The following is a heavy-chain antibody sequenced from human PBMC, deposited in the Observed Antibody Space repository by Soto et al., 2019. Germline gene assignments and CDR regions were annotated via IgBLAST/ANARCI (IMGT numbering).Heavy chain of an antibody. D-gene: IGHD6-13*01. CDR3: ARDRSRSVAAAGTHFDY. CDR2: IWYDGSNK. Sequence: QVQLVESGGGVVQPGRSLRLSCAASGFTFSSYGMHWVRQAPGKGLEWVAVIWYDGSNKYYADSVKGRFTISRDNSKNTLYLQMNSLRAEDTAVYYCARDRSRSVAAAGTHFDYWGQGTLVTVSS. V-gene: IGHV3-33*01. CDR1: GFTFSSYG. J-gene: IGHJ4*02.